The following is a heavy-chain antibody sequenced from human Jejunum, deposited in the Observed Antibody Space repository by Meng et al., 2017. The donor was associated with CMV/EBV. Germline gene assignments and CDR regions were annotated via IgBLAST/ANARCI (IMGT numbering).Heavy chain of an antibody. D-gene: IGHD3-22*01. J-gene: IGHJ4*02. Sequence: ARGVGVGWVRQPPGKALEWLARIYWDDDKRHNPSLKTSLTVTKDNSKKQVVLTMTNVEPADTATYYCAHVSYYYDSSAYTRRWYFDYWGQGTLVTVSS. CDR3: AHVSYYYDSSAYTRRWYFDY. CDR1: ARGVG. V-gene: IGHV2-5*02. CDR2: IYWDDDK.